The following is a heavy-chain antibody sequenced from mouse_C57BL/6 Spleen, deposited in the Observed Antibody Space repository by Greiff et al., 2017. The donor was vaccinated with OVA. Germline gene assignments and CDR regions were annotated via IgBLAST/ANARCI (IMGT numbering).Heavy chain of an antibody. Sequence: EVQLQQSGPELVKPGASVTISCKASGYSFTGYYMNWVKQSPEKSLEWIGEINPSTGGPTYNQTFKATATLTVDKSSSTAYMQLKSLTSEDAAVYYCARTGNHYFDYWGQGTTLTVSS. CDR3: ARTGNHYFDY. CDR1: GYSFTGYY. CDR2: INPSTGGP. J-gene: IGHJ2*01. V-gene: IGHV1-42*01.